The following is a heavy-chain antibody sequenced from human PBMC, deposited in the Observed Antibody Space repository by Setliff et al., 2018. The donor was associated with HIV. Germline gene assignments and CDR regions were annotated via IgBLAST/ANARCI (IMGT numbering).Heavy chain of an antibody. V-gene: IGHV3-23*01. CDR3: AKTLPTLYPPHDYYFAMDV. D-gene: IGHD2-15*01. J-gene: IGHJ6*02. CDR2: ISGSGDST. Sequence: PGGSLRLSCAASGFTFSSYAMSWVRQAPGKGLEWVSAISGSGDSTFYADSLKGRFTISRDNSKNTLYLQINSLRAEDTAVYYCAKTLPTLYPPHDYYFAMDVWGQGTTVTV. CDR1: GFTFSSYA.